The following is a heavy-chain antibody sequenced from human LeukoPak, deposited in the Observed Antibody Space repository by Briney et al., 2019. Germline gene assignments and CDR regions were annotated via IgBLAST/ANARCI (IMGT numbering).Heavy chain of an antibody. Sequence: GGSLRLSCAASGFTFDDYAMHWVRQAPGKGLEWVSGISWNSGSIGYADSVKGRFTISRDNAKNSLYLQMNSLRAEDTAVYYCAKRYCSGGSCYGQFDYWGQGTLVTVSS. J-gene: IGHJ4*02. V-gene: IGHV3-9*01. CDR2: ISWNSGSI. D-gene: IGHD2-15*01. CDR1: GFTFDDYA. CDR3: AKRYCSGGSCYGQFDY.